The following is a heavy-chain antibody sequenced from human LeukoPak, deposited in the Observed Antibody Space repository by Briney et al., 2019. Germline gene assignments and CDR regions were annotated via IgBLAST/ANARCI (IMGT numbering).Heavy chain of an antibody. D-gene: IGHD3-22*01. CDR1: GFTFDDYS. V-gene: IGHV3-43*01. CDR3: AKEVTMIVGGQYFDY. CDR2: ITWDGTRT. J-gene: IGHJ4*02. Sequence: GGSLRLSCAASGFTFDDYSMHWVRQAPGKGLEWVSLITWDGTRTYYGDSVKGRFTISRDNSENSLYLQMNSLRPEDTALYYCAKEVTMIVGGQYFDYWGQGTLVTVSS.